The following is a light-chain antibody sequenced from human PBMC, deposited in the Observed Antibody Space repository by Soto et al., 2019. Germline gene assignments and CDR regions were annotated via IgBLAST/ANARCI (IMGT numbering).Light chain of an antibody. V-gene: IGKV3-15*01. CDR2: GAS. CDR1: QGIKDY. Sequence: EIVMTQSPATLSVSPGERATLSCRASQGIKDYVAWFQQKPGQAPRLLIYGASTRATAIPASFSGSGSGTEFTLSISSLQSEDFAVYYCQQYNTWPRTFGQGTKVETK. CDR3: QQYNTWPRT. J-gene: IGKJ1*01.